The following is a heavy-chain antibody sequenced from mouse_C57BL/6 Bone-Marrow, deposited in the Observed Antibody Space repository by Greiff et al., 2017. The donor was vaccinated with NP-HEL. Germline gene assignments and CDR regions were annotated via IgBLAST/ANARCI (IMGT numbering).Heavy chain of an antibody. CDR1: GYTFTSYW. CDR2: IDPSDSYT. CDR3: ARGWDAMDY. D-gene: IGHD4-1*01. V-gene: IGHV1-59*01. J-gene: IGHJ4*01. Sequence: QVQLKQPGAELVRPGTSVKLSCKASGYTFTSYWMHWVKQRPGQGLEWIGVIDPSDSYTNYNQKFKGKATLTVDTSSSTAYMQLSSLTSEDPAVYYCARGWDAMDYWGQGTSVTVSA.